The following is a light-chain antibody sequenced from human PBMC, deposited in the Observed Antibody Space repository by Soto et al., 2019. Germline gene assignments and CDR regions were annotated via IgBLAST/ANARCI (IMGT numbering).Light chain of an antibody. V-gene: IGLV2-14*01. J-gene: IGLJ2*01. CDR1: SSDVGGYNY. CDR3: SSYTISRDVV. CDR2: DAS. Sequence: QSALTQPASVSGSPGQSITISCTGTSSDVGGYNYVSWYQQHPGKAPKLMIYDASNRPSGVSNRFSGSKSGNTASLTISGLQAEDEADYYCSSYTISRDVVFGGGTKLTVL.